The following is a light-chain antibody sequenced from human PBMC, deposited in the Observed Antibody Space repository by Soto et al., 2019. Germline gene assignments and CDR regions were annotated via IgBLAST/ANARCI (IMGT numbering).Light chain of an antibody. Sequence: MEESRAALAFRSGEGATHSCRTSQSVRSDLAWYQHKPGLAPRLLIYGVSTRATGIPVRFSGSGSGTEFTLSISSLQSEDAAIDYRQHYTILPPTFVGGTKVDNK. J-gene: IGKJ4*01. CDR3: QHYTILPPT. CDR2: GVS. CDR1: QSVRSD. V-gene: IGKV3-15*01.